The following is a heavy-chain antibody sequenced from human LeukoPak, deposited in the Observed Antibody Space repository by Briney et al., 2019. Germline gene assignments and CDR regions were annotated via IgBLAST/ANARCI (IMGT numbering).Heavy chain of an antibody. V-gene: IGHV3-74*01. CDR2: INTDGTVT. J-gene: IGHJ4*02. Sequence: PGGTLRLSCAASGFTFSKYWMLWVRQAPGKGLESVSGINTDGTVTTYADSVKGRFTVSRDNADNTMFLQMNSVRDEDTAVYYCATKQWLAPPPDSWGQGTPVTVSS. D-gene: IGHD6-19*01. CDR3: ATKQWLAPPPDS. CDR1: GFTFSKYW.